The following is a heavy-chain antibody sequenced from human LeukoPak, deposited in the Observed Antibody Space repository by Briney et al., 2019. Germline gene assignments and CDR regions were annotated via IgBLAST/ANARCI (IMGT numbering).Heavy chain of an antibody. CDR1: GGSFSGYY. D-gene: IGHD5-24*01. Sequence: SETLSLTCAVYGGSFSGYYWSWIRQPPGKGLEGIGEINHSGSTNYNPSLKSRVTISVDTSKNQSSLKLSSVTAADTAVYYCARSGRWYFSYWGQGTLVTVSS. V-gene: IGHV4-34*01. J-gene: IGHJ4*02. CDR2: INHSGST. CDR3: ARSGRWYFSY.